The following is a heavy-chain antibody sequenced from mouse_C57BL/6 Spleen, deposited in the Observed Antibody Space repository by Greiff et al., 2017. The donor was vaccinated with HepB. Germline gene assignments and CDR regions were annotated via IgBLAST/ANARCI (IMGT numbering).Heavy chain of an antibody. V-gene: IGHV5S21*01. D-gene: IGHD3-3*01. CDR1: GFTFSSYA. J-gene: IGHJ4*01. CDR2: ISSGGDYI. Sequence: EVNVVESGEGLVKPGGSLKLSCAASGFTFSSYAMSWVRQTPEKRLEWVAYISSGGDYIYYADTVKGRFTISRDNARNTLYLQMSSLKSEDTAMYYCAKEGSLYYAMDNWGQRTSVTVSS. CDR3: AKEGSLYYAMDN.